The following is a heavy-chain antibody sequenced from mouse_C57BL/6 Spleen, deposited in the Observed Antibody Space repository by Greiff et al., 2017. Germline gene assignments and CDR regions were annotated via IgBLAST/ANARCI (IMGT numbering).Heavy chain of an antibody. V-gene: IGHV5-9-1*02. Sequence: EVKLVESGEGLVKPGGSLKLSCAASGFTFSSYAMSWVRQTPEKRLEWVAYISGGGDYIYYADTVKGRFTISRDNARNTLYLQMSSLKSEDTAMYYCTRDRGGLFDVWGTGTTVTVSS. CDR1: GFTFSSYA. CDR2: ISGGGDYI. J-gene: IGHJ1*03. CDR3: TRDRGGLFDV.